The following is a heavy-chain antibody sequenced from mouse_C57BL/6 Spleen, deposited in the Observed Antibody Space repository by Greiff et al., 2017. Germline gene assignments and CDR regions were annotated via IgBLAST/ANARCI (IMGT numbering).Heavy chain of an antibody. J-gene: IGHJ4*01. CDR3: ASEGNAIYY. CDR2: IHPNSGST. Sequence: VQLQQPGAELVKPGASVKLSCKASGYTFTSYWMHWVKQRPGQGLEWIGMIHPNSGSTNYNEKIKSKATLTVDKSSSTAYMQLSSLTSEDSAVYYCASEGNAIYYWGQGTSVTVSS. V-gene: IGHV1-64*01. CDR1: GYTFTSYW.